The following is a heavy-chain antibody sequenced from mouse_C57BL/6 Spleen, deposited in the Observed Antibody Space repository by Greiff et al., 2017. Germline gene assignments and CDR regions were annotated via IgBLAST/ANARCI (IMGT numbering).Heavy chain of an antibody. V-gene: IGHV1-9*01. Sequence: QVQLQQSGAELMKPGASVKLSCKATGYTFTGYWIEWVKQRPGHGLEWIGEILPGSGSTNYNEKFKGKATFTADTSSNTAYMQLSSLTTEDAAIYYCARSQEGEDDERFLAYWGQGTLVTVSA. J-gene: IGHJ3*01. CDR3: ARSQEGEDDERFLAY. D-gene: IGHD2-12*01. CDR2: ILPGSGST. CDR1: GYTFTGYW.